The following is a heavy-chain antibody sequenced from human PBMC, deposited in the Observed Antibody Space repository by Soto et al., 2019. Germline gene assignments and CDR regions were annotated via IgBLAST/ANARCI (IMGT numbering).Heavy chain of an antibody. CDR1: GFTFNTYG. CDR3: AKSPNFYCSSPNCYKYYFDY. CDR2: ISYDGSDK. Sequence: GGSLRLSCAASGFTFNTYGMHWVRQAPGKGLEWVAVISYDGSDKFYADSVKGRFTISRDNSKNALYLQMSSLRPEDTAIYYCAKSPNFYCSSPNCYKYYFDYWGQGTLVTVSS. V-gene: IGHV3-30*18. J-gene: IGHJ4*02. D-gene: IGHD2-2*02.